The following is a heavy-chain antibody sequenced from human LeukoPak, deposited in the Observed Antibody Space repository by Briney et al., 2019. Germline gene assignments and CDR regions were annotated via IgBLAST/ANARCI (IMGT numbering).Heavy chain of an antibody. CDR1: GFTFSSYS. D-gene: IGHD3-10*01. CDR2: ISSSSSYI. CDR3: AKGIRVLWFGELSF. V-gene: IGHV3-21*04. J-gene: IGHJ4*02. Sequence: GGSLRLSCAASGFTFSSYSMNWVRQAPGKGLEWVSSISSSSSYIYYADSVKGRFTISRDNSKNSLYLQMNSLRTEDTALYYCAKGIRVLWFGELSFWGQGTLVTVSS.